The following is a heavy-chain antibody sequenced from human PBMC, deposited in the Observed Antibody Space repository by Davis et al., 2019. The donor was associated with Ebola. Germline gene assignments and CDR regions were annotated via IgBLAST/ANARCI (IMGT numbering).Heavy chain of an antibody. V-gene: IGHV3-33*01. CDR1: GFTFSNYG. Sequence: GESLKISCEASGFTFSNYGLHWVRRAPGKGLEWVAVIWYDGNNKYYGDSVKGRFIISRDDSKNTLYLRLNSLTAEDTAVYYCARDSGSRDFDYWGQGTLVTVSS. J-gene: IGHJ4*02. D-gene: IGHD1-26*01. CDR3: ARDSGSRDFDY. CDR2: IWYDGNNK.